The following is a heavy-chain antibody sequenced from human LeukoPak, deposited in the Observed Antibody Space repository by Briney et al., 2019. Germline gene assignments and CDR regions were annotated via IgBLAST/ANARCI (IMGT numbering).Heavy chain of an antibody. CDR1: GFTFSSYG. V-gene: IGHV3-30*18. J-gene: IGHJ4*02. CDR2: ISYDGSNK. CDR3: VKERRGVRTDS. Sequence: GRSLRLACAASGFTFSSYGIHSVRQAPGKGLEWVAVISYDGSNKYHADSVKGRFTISRDSAKKTLYLQINTLRPQDTPVYYCVKERRGVRTDSWGQGNLVTVSS.